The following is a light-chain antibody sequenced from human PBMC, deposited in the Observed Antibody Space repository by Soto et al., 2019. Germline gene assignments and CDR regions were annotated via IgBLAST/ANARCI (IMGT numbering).Light chain of an antibody. CDR3: QQSYSTPRT. J-gene: IGKJ1*01. CDR1: QSISSF. V-gene: IGKV1-39*01. Sequence: DIQMTQYPSYLSASVGDGVTITCRASQSISSFLTWYHQRPGKAPKLLIYSPSSLQSGVPSRFSGSGSAKYFALTISSLQPKDFATYYYQQSYSTPRTFGQETKVYIK. CDR2: SPS.